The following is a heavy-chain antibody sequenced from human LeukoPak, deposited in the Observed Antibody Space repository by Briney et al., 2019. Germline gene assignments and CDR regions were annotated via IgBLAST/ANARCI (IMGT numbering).Heavy chain of an antibody. CDR3: VRERQYGSGSFHTFDY. CDR1: GITFSSYG. Sequence: GGSLRLSCAASGITFSSYGMHWVRQAPGKGLEWVAVIWYDGSNKFYADSVKGRFTISRDNSKNTLFLQMNILRAEDTAVYYCVRERQYGSGSFHTFDYWGQGTLVTVSS. D-gene: IGHD3-10*01. CDR2: IWYDGSNK. J-gene: IGHJ4*02. V-gene: IGHV3-33*01.